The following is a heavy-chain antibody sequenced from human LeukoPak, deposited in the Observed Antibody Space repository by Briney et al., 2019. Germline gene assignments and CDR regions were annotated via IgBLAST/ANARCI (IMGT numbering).Heavy chain of an antibody. V-gene: IGHV4-61*01. Sequence: PSETLSLTCTVSGGSFSSGSYYWSWIRQPPGKGLEWIGYIYYSGSTNYNPSLKSRVTISVDTSKNQFSLKLSSVTAADTAVYYCARDPSGYFNYWGQGTLVTVSS. D-gene: IGHD3-22*01. J-gene: IGHJ4*02. CDR1: GGSFSSGSYY. CDR2: IYYSGST. CDR3: ARDPSGYFNY.